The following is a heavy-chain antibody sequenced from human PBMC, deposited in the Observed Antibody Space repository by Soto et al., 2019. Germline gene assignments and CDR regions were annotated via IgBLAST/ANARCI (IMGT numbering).Heavy chain of an antibody. D-gene: IGHD6-13*01. V-gene: IGHV3-23*01. CDR3: AKDRDGAAAGPTKFYGMDV. CDR2: ISGSGDST. J-gene: IGHJ6*02. CDR1: GFTFSSYA. Sequence: PGGSLRLSCAASGFTFSSYAMSWVRQAPGKGLEWGAVISGSGDSTYYADSVRGRFTISRDNSKNTLYLQMNSLRAEDTAVYYCAKDRDGAAAGPTKFYGMDVWGQGTTVTVSS.